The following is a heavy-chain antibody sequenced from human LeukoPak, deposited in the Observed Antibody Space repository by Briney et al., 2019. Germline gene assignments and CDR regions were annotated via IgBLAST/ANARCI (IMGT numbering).Heavy chain of an antibody. CDR3: TRLIPAMSPSPHDAFDI. Sequence: PGGSLKLSCAASGFTFSGSAMHWVRQASGKGLEWVGRIRSKANSYATAYAASVKGRFTISRDDSKNTAYLQMNSLKTEDTAVYYCTRLIPAMSPSPHDAFDIWGQGTMVTVSS. CDR2: IRSKANSYAT. D-gene: IGHD2-2*01. CDR1: GFTFSGSA. J-gene: IGHJ3*02. V-gene: IGHV3-73*01.